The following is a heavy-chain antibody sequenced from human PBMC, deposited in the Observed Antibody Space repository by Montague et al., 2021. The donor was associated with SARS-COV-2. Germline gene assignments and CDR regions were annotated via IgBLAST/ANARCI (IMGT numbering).Heavy chain of an antibody. D-gene: IGHD2-8*01. J-gene: IGHJ6*02. CDR2: ISYDGSNK. V-gene: IGHV3-30*18. CDR3: AKDFMSLMVYAMVYYYYGMDV. Sequence: SLRLSCAASGFTFSSYGMHWVRQAPGKGLEWVAVISYDGSNKYYADSVKGRFTISRDNPKNTLYLQMNSLRAEATAVYYCAKDFMSLMVYAMVYYYYGMDVWGQGTTVTVSS. CDR1: GFTFSSYG.